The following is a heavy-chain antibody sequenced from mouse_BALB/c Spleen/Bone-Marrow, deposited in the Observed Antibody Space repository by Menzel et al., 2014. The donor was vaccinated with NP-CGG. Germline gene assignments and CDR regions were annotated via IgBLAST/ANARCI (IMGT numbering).Heavy chain of an antibody. J-gene: IGHJ2*01. CDR1: GFDFGRYW. CDR2: INPDSRTI. Sequence: EVKLVESGGGLVQPGGSLKLSCAASGFDFGRYWMSWVRQAPGKGLEWIGEINPDSRTINYSPSLKDKFIISRDNAKNTLYLRLNKVRSEDTALYYCARPDYYGYLNYWCQGTTLTVSS. D-gene: IGHD1-1*01. CDR3: ARPDYYGYLNY. V-gene: IGHV4-1*02.